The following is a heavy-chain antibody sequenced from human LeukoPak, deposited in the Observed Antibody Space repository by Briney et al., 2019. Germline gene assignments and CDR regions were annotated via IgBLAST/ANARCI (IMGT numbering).Heavy chain of an antibody. CDR2: MNPNSGNT. Sequence: WASVKVSCKASGYTFTGYYMHWVRQAPGQGLEWMGWMNPNSGNTGYAQKFQGRVTMTRNTSISTAYMELSSLRSEDTAVYYCARGRYSDWFDPWGQGTLVTVSS. CDR1: GYTFTGYY. V-gene: IGHV1-8*02. D-gene: IGHD6-13*01. CDR3: ARGRYSDWFDP. J-gene: IGHJ5*02.